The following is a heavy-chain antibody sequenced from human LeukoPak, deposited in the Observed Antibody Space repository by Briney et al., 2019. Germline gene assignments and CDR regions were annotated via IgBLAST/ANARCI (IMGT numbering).Heavy chain of an antibody. Sequence: PGRSLRLSCAASGFIVSNYCMGWVRQAPGEGLEWVAYIKQDASETYYVDSVRGRFSISRDNAKNSLFLQMNSLRAEDTAVYYCATDPSGPSDSSGWYYFDNWGQGTLVTVSS. V-gene: IGHV3-7*01. D-gene: IGHD6-19*01. CDR3: ATDPSGPSDSSGWYYFDN. J-gene: IGHJ4*02. CDR1: GFIVSNYC. CDR2: IKQDASET.